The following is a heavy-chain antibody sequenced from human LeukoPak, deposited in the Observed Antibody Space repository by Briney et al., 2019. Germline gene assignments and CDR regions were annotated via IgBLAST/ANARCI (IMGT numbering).Heavy chain of an antibody. Sequence: ASVKVSCKASGGTFISYAISWGRQAPGQGREWRGGIIPIFGIANYAQKFQGRVTITADKSTSTAYMQLSSLRSEDTAVYYCARGLRGYSYGYLDYWGQGTLVTVSS. CDR2: IIPIFGIA. CDR3: ARGLRGYSYGYLDY. CDR1: GGTFISYA. J-gene: IGHJ4*02. V-gene: IGHV1-69*10. D-gene: IGHD5-18*01.